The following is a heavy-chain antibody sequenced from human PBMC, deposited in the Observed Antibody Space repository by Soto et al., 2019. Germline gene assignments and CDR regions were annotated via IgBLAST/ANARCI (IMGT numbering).Heavy chain of an antibody. CDR3: ARDLADYSSRWYQRNWLDP. CDR2: ISAYNGNT. J-gene: IGHJ5*02. Sequence: ASVKVSCKASGYTFTSYGISWVRQAPGQGLEWMGWISAYNGNTNYAQKLQGRVTMTTDTSTSTAYMELRSLRSDDTAVYYCARDLADYSSRWYQRNWLDPWGQGTLVTVSS. V-gene: IGHV1-18*01. D-gene: IGHD6-13*01. CDR1: GYTFTSYG.